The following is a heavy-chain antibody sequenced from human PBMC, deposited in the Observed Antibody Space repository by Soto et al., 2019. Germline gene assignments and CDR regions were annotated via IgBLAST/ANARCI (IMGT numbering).Heavy chain of an antibody. CDR1: GGTFSSYA. CDR2: IIPIFGTA. D-gene: IGHD6-13*01. CDR3: ARDVRSGAAGTAKDWFDP. V-gene: IGHV1-69*12. Sequence: QVQLVQSGAEVKKPGSSVKVSCKASGGTFSSYAISWVRQAPGQGLEWMGGIIPIFGTANYAQKFQGRVTITADESTSTAYMELSSLRSEDTAVYYCARDVRSGAAGTAKDWFDPWGQGTLVTVSS. J-gene: IGHJ5*02.